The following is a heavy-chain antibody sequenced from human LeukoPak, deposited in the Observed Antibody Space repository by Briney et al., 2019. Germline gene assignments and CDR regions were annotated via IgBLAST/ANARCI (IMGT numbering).Heavy chain of an antibody. V-gene: IGHV3-21*01. CDR1: GFTFSSYS. D-gene: IGHD3-22*01. CDR2: ISSSSYI. J-gene: IGHJ4*02. CDR3: ARALHNDSSGYLSGCFDY. Sequence: PGGSLRPSCAASGFTFSSYSMNWVRQAPGKGLEWVSSISSSSYIYYADSLKGRFTISRDNAKNSLYLQMNSLRAEDTAVYYCARALHNDSSGYLSGCFDYWGQGTLVTVSS.